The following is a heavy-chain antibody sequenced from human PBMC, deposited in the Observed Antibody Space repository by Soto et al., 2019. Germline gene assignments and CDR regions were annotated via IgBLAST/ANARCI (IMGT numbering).Heavy chain of an antibody. CDR2: IWYDGSNK. V-gene: IGHV3-33*01. CDR3: ARDSTWILFGYYGMDV. J-gene: IGHJ6*02. D-gene: IGHD5-18*01. CDR1: GFTFSSYG. Sequence: QVQLVESGGGVVQPGRSLRLSCAASGFTFSSYGMHWVRQAPGKGLEWVAVIWYDGSNKYYADSVKGLFTISRDNSKNTLYLQMNSLRAEDTAVYYCARDSTWILFGYYGMDVWGQGTTVTVSS.